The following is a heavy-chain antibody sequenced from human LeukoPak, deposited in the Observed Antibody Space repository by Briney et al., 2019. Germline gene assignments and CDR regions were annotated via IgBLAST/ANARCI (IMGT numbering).Heavy chain of an antibody. V-gene: IGHV4-61*02. CDR2: IYTSGST. CDR1: GGSISSGNYY. D-gene: IGHD1-26*01. CDR3: VKSGGYGLIDY. J-gene: IGHJ4*02. Sequence: SQTLSLTCTVSGGSISSGNYYWSWIRQPAGKGLEWIGRIYTSGSTNYNPSLKSRLTISVDTSKNQFSLKLRSVTAADTAMYYCVKSGGYGLIDYWGQGTLVTVSS.